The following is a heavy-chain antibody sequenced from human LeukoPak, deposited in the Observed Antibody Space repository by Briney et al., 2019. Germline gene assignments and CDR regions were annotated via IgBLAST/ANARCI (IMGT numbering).Heavy chain of an antibody. CDR3: AKDLLFGIAVAGGGDAFDI. CDR1: GFTFSSYA. CDR2: ISGSGGST. V-gene: IGHV3-23*01. J-gene: IGHJ3*02. D-gene: IGHD6-19*01. Sequence: GGSLRLSCAASGFTFSSYAMSWVRQAPGKGLEWVSAISGSGGSTYYADSVKGRFTISRDNAKNSLYLQMNSLRAEDTVLYYCAKDLLFGIAVAGGGDAFDIWGQGTMVTVSS.